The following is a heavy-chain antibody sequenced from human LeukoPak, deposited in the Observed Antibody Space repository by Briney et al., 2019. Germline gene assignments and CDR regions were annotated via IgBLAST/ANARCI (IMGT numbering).Heavy chain of an antibody. CDR1: GFTFSSYE. D-gene: IGHD3-9*01. CDR2: IYSGGST. V-gene: IGHV3-53*01. CDR3: ATSATLTGYFDY. Sequence: GGSLRLSCAASGFTFSSYEMNWVRQAPGKGLEWVSVIYSGGSTYYADSVKGRFTISRDNSKNTLYLQMNSLRAEDTAVYYCATSATLTGYFDYWGQGTLVTVSS. J-gene: IGHJ4*02.